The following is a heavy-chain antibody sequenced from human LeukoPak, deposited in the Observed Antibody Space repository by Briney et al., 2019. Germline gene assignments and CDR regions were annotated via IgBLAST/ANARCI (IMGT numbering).Heavy chain of an antibody. J-gene: IGHJ6*02. CDR1: GFTFDDYA. CDR2: ISWNSGSI. CDR3: AKDIGSGWFYGMDV. Sequence: PGRSLRLSCAASGFTFDDYAMHWVRQAPGKGLEWVSGISWNSGSIGYADSVKGRFTISSDNAKNSLYLQMNSLRAEDTALYYCAKDIGSGWFYGMDVWGQGTTVTVSS. V-gene: IGHV3-9*01. D-gene: IGHD6-19*01.